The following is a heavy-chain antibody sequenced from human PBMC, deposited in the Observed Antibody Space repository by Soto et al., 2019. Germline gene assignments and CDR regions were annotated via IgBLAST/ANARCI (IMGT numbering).Heavy chain of an antibody. V-gene: IGHV5-10-1*01. CDR1: GYSFTSYW. CDR2: IDPSDSYT. Sequence: GESLKISCKGSGYSFTSYWISWVRQMPGKGLEWMGRIDPSDSYTNYSPSFQGHVTIPADKSISTAYLQWSSLKASDTAMYYCARVNSKYEVPPYYYYYYGMDVWGQGTTVTVSS. J-gene: IGHJ6*02. CDR3: ARVNSKYEVPPYYYYYYGMDV. D-gene: IGHD4-4*01.